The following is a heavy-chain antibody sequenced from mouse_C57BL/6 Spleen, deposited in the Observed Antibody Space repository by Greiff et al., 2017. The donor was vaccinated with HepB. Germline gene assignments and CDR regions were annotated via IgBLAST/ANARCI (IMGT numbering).Heavy chain of an antibody. CDR1: GYTFTDYY. Sequence: VQLQQSGPELVKPGASVKISCKASGYTFTDYYMNWVKQSHGKSLEWIGDINPNNGGTSYNQKFKGKATLTVDTSSSTAYMELRSLTSEDSAVYYCARPYYGSSYGDFDYWGQGTTLTVSS. D-gene: IGHD1-1*01. J-gene: IGHJ2*01. CDR2: INPNNGGT. CDR3: ARPYYGSSYGDFDY. V-gene: IGHV1-26*01.